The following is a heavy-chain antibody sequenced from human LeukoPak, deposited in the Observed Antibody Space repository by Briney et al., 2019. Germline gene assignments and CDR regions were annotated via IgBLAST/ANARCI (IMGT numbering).Heavy chain of an antibody. CDR2: INHSGST. CDR1: GGSFSGYY. CDR3: ARGRNGNSYYYYYYGMDV. Sequence: SGTLSLTCAVYGGSFSGYYWSWIRQPPGKGLEWIGEINHSGSTNYNPSLKSRVTISVDTSKNQFSLKLSSVTAADTAVYYCARGRNGNSYYYYYYGMDVWGQGTTVTVSS. D-gene: IGHD4-23*01. V-gene: IGHV4-34*01. J-gene: IGHJ6*02.